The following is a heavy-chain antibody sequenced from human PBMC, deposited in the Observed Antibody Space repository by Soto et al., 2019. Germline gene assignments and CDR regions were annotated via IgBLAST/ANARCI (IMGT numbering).Heavy chain of an antibody. V-gene: IGHV3-33*01. Sequence: GGSLRLSCAASGFTFSSYGMHWVRQAPGKGLEWVAVIWYDGSNKYYADSVKGRFTISRDNSKNTLYLQMNSLRAEDTAVYYCARDVTIGYCSSTSCYTENPPSNYWGQGTLVTVSS. CDR3: ARDVTIGYCSSTSCYTENPPSNY. J-gene: IGHJ4*02. CDR1: GFTFSSYG. D-gene: IGHD2-2*02. CDR2: IWYDGSNK.